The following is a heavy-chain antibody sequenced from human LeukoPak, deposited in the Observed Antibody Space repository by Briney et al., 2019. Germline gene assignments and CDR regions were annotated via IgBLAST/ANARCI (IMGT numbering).Heavy chain of an antibody. CDR2: FHYSGTT. V-gene: IGHV4-39*01. CDR1: GGSVSSSNL. Sequence: SETLSLTCTVSGGSVSSSNLWSWVRQSPGKGLEWIGSFHYSGTTYYNPSLKSRVTISVDTSKNQFSLKLNSVTAADTAVYYCARQPSSMTTVTTFDYWGQGTLVTVSS. J-gene: IGHJ4*02. D-gene: IGHD4-11*01. CDR3: ARQPSSMTTVTTFDY.